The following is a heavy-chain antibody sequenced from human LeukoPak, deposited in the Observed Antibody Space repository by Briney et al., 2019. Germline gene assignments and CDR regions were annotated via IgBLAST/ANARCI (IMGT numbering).Heavy chain of an antibody. CDR3: TRVGDYGGNWAWYFDL. Sequence: GGSLRLSCAASGFTFSSYGMHWVRQAPGKGLVWVSRIKSDGSNTNYAGSVKGRFTISRDNAKNTLYLQMNSLRAEDTAVYYCTRVGDYGGNWAWYFDLWGRGTLVTVSS. V-gene: IGHV3-74*01. CDR2: IKSDGSNT. D-gene: IGHD4-23*01. J-gene: IGHJ2*01. CDR1: GFTFSSYG.